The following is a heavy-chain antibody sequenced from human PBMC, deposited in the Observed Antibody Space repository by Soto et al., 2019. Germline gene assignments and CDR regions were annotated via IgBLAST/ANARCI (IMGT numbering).Heavy chain of an antibody. CDR3: ACHVVVVALEV. D-gene: IGHD2-15*01. V-gene: IGHV3-30-3*01. J-gene: IGHJ6*02. CDR2: ISYDGSNK. Sequence: PGGSLRLSCAASGFTFSSYAMHWVRQAPGKGLEWVAVISYDGSNKYYEDSVKGRFTISRDNSKNTLYLQMNSLRAEDTAVYYCACHVVVVALEVWGQGITVTSP. CDR1: GFTFSSYA.